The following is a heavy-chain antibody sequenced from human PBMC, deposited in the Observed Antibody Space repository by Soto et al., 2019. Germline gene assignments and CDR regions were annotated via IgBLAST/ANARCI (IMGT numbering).Heavy chain of an antibody. V-gene: IGHV4-59*01. D-gene: IGHD3-10*01. J-gene: IGHJ2*01. Sequence: SETLSLTCTVSGGSISSYYWSWIRQPPGKGLEWIGYIYYSGSTNYNPSLKSRVTISVDTSKNQFSLKLSSVTAADTAVYYCAREEANTMVRGTWYFDLWGRGTLVTVSS. CDR3: AREEANTMVRGTWYFDL. CDR1: GGSISSYY. CDR2: IYYSGST.